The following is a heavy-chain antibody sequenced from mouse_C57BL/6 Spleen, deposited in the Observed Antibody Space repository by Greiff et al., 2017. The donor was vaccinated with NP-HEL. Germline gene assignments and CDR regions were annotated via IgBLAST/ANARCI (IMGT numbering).Heavy chain of an antibody. Sequence: EVKLQESGPGLAKPSQSLSLTCTVTGYSITSGYGWNWIRQGPGNKREWMGDISYSGSTNYNPSLKSRISITRDTSKNQFFLQLNSVTTEDTATYYCSRTARIKYWGQGTTLTVSS. J-gene: IGHJ2*01. CDR3: SRTARIKY. CDR1: GYSITSGYG. V-gene: IGHV3-2*02. CDR2: ISYSGST. D-gene: IGHD1-2*01.